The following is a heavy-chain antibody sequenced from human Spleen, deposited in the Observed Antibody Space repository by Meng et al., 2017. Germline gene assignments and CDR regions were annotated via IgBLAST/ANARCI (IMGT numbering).Heavy chain of an antibody. Sequence: GESLKISCAASGFTFSRFWMHWVRQAPGKGLVWVSRLSPDGSDTNYADSVKGRFTISRDNARNTLYLQMSSLRVEDTAVYYCARGCGGSCLAADSWGQGTRVTVSS. CDR1: GFTFSRFW. D-gene: IGHD2-15*01. J-gene: IGHJ4*02. CDR2: LSPDGSDT. V-gene: IGHV3-74*01. CDR3: ARGCGGSCLAADS.